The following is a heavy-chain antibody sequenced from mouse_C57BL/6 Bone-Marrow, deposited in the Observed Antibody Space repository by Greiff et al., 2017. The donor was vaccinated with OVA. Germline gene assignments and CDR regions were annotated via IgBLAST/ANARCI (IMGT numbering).Heavy chain of an antibody. CDR2: INPSNGGT. Sequence: QVQLQQPGTELVKPGASVKLSCKASGYTFTSYWMHWVKQRPGQGLEWIGNINPSNGGTNYNEKFKSKGTLTVDKSSSTVYMQLSSLTSEDSAVNYCARGSNQGYFDVWGTGTTVTVSA. CDR1: GYTFTSYW. J-gene: IGHJ1*03. CDR3: ARGSNQGYFDV. V-gene: IGHV1-53*01. D-gene: IGHD2-5*01.